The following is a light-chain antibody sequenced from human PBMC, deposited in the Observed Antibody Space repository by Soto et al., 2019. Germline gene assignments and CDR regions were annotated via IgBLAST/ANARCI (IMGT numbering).Light chain of an antibody. CDR3: SSYTSAGTYV. V-gene: IGLV2-14*03. Sequence: QSALTQPASVSGSPGQSITISCTGTGSDVGGYNFVSWYQQHPGKAPKFIIYDVASRPSGVSNRFSGSKSGNTASLTISGLQAEDEADYYCSSYTSAGTYVFGAGTKVT. CDR2: DVA. CDR1: GSDVGGYNF. J-gene: IGLJ1*01.